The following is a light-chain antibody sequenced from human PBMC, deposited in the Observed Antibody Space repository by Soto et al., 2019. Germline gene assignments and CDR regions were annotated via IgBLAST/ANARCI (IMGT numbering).Light chain of an antibody. CDR2: GNS. Sequence: QPVLTQPPSVSGAPGQRVTVSCTGSSSNIGAGYDVHWYQQLPGTAPKLLIYGNSTRPSGVPDRFSGSKSGTSASLAITGLEAEDEADYYCQSYDSSLSALFGGGTKLTVL. CDR3: QSYDSSLSAL. V-gene: IGLV1-40*01. J-gene: IGLJ3*02. CDR1: SSNIGAGYD.